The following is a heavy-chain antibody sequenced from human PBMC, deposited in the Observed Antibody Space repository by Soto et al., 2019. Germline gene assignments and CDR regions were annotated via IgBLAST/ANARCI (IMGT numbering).Heavy chain of an antibody. CDR3: ARVVGYCSSTSCWFDP. Sequence: QVQLVESGGGLVKPGGSLRLSCAASGFTFSDYYMSWIRQAPGKGLEWVSYISSSGSTIYYADSVKGRFTISRDNAKNSLYLQMKGLRAEDTAVYYCARVVGYCSSTSCWFDPWGQGSLVTVSS. V-gene: IGHV3-11*01. CDR2: ISSSGSTI. J-gene: IGHJ5*02. CDR1: GFTFSDYY. D-gene: IGHD2-2*03.